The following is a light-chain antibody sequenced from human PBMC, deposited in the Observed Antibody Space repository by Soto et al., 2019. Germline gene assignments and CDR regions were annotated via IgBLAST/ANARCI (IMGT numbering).Light chain of an antibody. CDR3: QQTYTTPYT. CDR2: AAS. V-gene: IGKV1-39*01. Sequence: DIQMTQSPSSLSAFMGDRVTITCRATQSISSYVNWYQQKPGKAPNLLIYAASSLQDGVTSRFSGSGSGTYFTLTISTLQPEDLANYYCQQTYTTPYTFGPGTKLEIK. CDR1: QSISSY. J-gene: IGKJ2*01.